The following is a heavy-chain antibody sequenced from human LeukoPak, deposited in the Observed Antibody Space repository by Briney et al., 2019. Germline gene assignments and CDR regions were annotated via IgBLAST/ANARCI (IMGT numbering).Heavy chain of an antibody. CDR2: INYSGRT. V-gene: IGHV4-39*01. CDR1: GGSISSSSDY. D-gene: IGHD2-2*01. Sequence: SETLSLTCTVSGGSISSSSDYWGWIRQPPGKGLEWIGSINYSGRTYYNPSLKSRVTISVDTSKNQFSLKLSSVTAADTAVYYCARAGNCSSTSCYPYFDYWGQGTLVTVSS. J-gene: IGHJ4*02. CDR3: ARAGNCSSTSCYPYFDY.